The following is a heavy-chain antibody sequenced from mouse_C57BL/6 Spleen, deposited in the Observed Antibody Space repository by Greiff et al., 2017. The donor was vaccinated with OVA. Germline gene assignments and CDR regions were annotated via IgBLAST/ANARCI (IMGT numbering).Heavy chain of an antibody. J-gene: IGHJ2*01. CDR1: GYTFTSYW. V-gene: IGHV1-69*01. D-gene: IGHD3-2*02. CDR3: ARGGSGYDGIDY. Sequence: VQLQQPGAELVMPGASVKLSCKASGYTFTSYWMHWVKQRPGQGLEWIGAIDPSDSYPNYNQKFKGKSTFTVDKSSSTAYMQLSSLTSEDSAVDSCARGGSGYDGIDYWGQGTTLTVSS. CDR2: IDPSDSYP.